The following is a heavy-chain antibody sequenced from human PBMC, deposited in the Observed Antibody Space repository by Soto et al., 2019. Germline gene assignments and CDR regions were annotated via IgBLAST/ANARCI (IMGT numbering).Heavy chain of an antibody. CDR2: IHYNGNT. CDR3: AREGNLGRWIQPLDS. D-gene: IGHD2-2*03. V-gene: IGHV4-59*01. CDR1: CDFISSST. J-gene: IGHJ4*02. Sequence: SETQLLTFTVSCDFISSSTKRWIRQPPGKGLEWIGNIHYNGNTKYSPSLKSRVTMSVDTSKNHFSLKLISVTTADTAVYFCAREGNLGRWIQPLDSWGQG.